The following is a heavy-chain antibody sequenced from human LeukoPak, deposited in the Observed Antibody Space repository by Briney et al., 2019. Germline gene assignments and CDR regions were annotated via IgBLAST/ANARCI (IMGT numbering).Heavy chain of an antibody. J-gene: IGHJ3*02. CDR3: AGSSAFDAFDI. D-gene: IGHD3-22*01. CDR1: GGSISSYS. Sequence: PSETLSLTRTVSGGSISSYSWNWIRQPPGKGLEWIGYIYYRGSTNNNPSLKSRVTISVDTSKNQFSLKLSSVTAADTAVYYCAGSSAFDAFDIWGQGTMVTVSS. V-gene: IGHV4-59*08. CDR2: IYYRGST.